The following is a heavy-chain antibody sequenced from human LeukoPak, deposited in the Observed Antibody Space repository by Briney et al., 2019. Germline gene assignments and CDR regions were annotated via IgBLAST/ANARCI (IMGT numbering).Heavy chain of an antibody. CDR3: AGGHYPLEY. CDR2: LYPSGST. Sequence: KSSETLSLTCSVSGGSINSGYWSWLRQPPGKGLEWIGLLYPSGSTNYNPSLKSRVTISVDTSRTQFSLKLSSMTAADTAVYYCAGGHYPLEYWGQGTLVTVSS. J-gene: IGHJ4*02. CDR1: GGSINSGY. D-gene: IGHD1-26*01. V-gene: IGHV4-59*01.